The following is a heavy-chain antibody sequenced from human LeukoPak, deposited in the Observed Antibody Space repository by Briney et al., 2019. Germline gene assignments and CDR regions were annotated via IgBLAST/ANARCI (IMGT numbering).Heavy chain of an antibody. CDR1: GDTFSTYA. CDR3: AGTRWYYHDSNGYMTYFDY. V-gene: IGHV1-69*13. Sequence: SVKVSCKASGDTFSTYAISWVRQAPGQGLEWMGGIIPVYGTPNYAQKFQGRVTIIADQSTSTAYMELSSLRFEDTAVYYCAGTRWYYHDSNGYMTYFDYWGQGTLVTVSS. J-gene: IGHJ4*02. CDR2: IIPVYGTP. D-gene: IGHD3-22*01.